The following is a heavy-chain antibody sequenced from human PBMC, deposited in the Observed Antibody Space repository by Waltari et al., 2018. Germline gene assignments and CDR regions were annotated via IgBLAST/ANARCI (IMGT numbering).Heavy chain of an antibody. Sequence: EVQLVESGGGLVQPGGSLRLSFAASGFTFSSYAIRWVRRAPGKGLEWVSAISGSGGSTYYADSVKGRFTISRDNSKNTLYLQMNSLRAEDTAVYYCAQGHSSSSDYFDYWGQGTLVTVSS. CDR1: GFTFSSYA. D-gene: IGHD6-6*01. J-gene: IGHJ4*02. CDR3: AQGHSSSSDYFDY. CDR2: ISGSGGST. V-gene: IGHV3-23*04.